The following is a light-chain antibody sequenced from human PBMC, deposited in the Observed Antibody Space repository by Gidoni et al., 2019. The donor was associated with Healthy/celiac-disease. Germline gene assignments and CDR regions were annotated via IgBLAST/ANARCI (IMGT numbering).Light chain of an antibody. CDR1: SGHSSYA. J-gene: IGLJ2*01. V-gene: IGLV4-69*01. CDR3: QTWGTGPVV. Sequence: QLVLTQSPSASASLGASVKLTCTLSSGHSSYAIAWHQQQPEKGPRYRMKLNSDGSHSKGDGIPDRFSGSSSGAERYLTISSLQSEDEADYYCQTWGTGPVVFGGGTKLTVL. CDR2: LNSDGSH.